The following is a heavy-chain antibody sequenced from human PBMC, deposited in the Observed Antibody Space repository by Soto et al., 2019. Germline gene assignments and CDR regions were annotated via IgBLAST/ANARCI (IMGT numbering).Heavy chain of an antibody. CDR1: GYTFTSYD. CDR2: MNPNSGNT. J-gene: IGHJ4*02. Sequence: ASVKVSCKASGYTFTSYDINWVRRATGQGLEWMGWMNPNSGNTGYAQKFQGRVTMTRNTSISTAYMELSSLRSEYTAVYYCMWIEQSFDYWGQGTLVTASS. D-gene: IGHD5-12*01. CDR3: MWIEQSFDY. V-gene: IGHV1-8*01.